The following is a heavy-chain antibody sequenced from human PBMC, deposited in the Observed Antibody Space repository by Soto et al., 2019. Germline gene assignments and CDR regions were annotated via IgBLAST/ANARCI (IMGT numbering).Heavy chain of an antibody. Sequence: QVQLAESGGGVVQPGRSLRLSCAASGFTFRTYILHWVRQAPGKGLEWVALISYDGSSKYYADPVKGRFTISRDNSKNMLYLEMNSVRAEDTAVYYCARDGLGYASLSSGYWGQGTLVTVSS. J-gene: IGHJ4*02. CDR3: ARDGLGYASLSSGY. V-gene: IGHV3-30-3*01. CDR1: GFTFRTYI. D-gene: IGHD2-8*01. CDR2: ISYDGSSK.